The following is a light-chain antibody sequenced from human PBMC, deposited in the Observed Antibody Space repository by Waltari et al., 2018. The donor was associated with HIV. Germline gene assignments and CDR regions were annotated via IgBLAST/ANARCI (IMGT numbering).Light chain of an antibody. CDR2: GSK. CDR1: SSNIGSKY. J-gene: IGLJ3*02. V-gene: IGLV1-47*01. CDR3: AAWDDSLSGCWV. Sequence: QSVLTQPPSASGTPGQRVTISCSGSSSNIGSKYVYWYQQFPGTAPKLLICGSKQRRSGVHARFSGSKSGTSVSRAIRGLRSEDESDEYWAAWDDSLSGCWVFGGGTKLTVL.